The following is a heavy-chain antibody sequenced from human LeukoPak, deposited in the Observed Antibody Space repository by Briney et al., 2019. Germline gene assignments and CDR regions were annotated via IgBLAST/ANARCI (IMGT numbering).Heavy chain of an antibody. CDR3: ARGYSNIYY. V-gene: IGHV3-7*05. J-gene: IGHJ4*02. D-gene: IGHD4-11*01. CDR2: IKQDGSET. Sequence: PGGSLRLSCAASGFTFSSYWMSWVRQAPGKGPEWVANIKQDGSETHYVDSVKGRFPISRDNAKNSLYLQMSSLRPDDTAVYYCARGYSNIYYWGQGTLVTVSS. CDR1: GFTFSSYW.